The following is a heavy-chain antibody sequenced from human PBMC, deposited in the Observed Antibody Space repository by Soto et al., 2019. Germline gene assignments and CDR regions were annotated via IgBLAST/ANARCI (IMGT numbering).Heavy chain of an antibody. D-gene: IGHD2-15*01. J-gene: IGHJ6*02. Sequence: QVQLQESGPGLVKPSQTLSLTCTVSGGSISSGGYYWSWIRQHPGKGLEWIGYIYYSGSTYYNPSLKSRVTISVDTSKNQFSLKLSSVTAADTAMYYCARGDCSGGSCYDYYYYGMDVWGQGTTVTVSS. CDR2: IYYSGST. CDR3: ARGDCSGGSCYDYYYYGMDV. CDR1: GGSISSGGYY. V-gene: IGHV4-31*03.